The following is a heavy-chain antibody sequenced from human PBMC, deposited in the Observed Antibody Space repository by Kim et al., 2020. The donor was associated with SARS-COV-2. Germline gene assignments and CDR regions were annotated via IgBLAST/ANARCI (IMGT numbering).Heavy chain of an antibody. J-gene: IGHJ2*01. Sequence: SVKGRFTISRDNSKNTLYLQMTSLRAEDTAVYYCAKFPRQWPAYWYFDLWGRGTLVTVSS. CDR3: AKFPRQWPAYWYFDL. D-gene: IGHD6-19*01. V-gene: IGHV3-23*01.